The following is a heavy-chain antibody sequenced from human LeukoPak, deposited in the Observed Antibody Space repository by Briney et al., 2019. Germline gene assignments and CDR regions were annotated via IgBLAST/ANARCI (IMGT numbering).Heavy chain of an antibody. CDR3: ARGLDIWDYFDY. Sequence: SETLSLTCAVYGGSFSGYYWSWIRQPPGKGLEWIGEINHSGSTNYNPSLKSRVTILVDTSKNQFSLKLSSVTAADTAVYYCARGLDIWDYFDYWGQGTLVTVSS. CDR1: GGSFSGYY. V-gene: IGHV4-34*01. J-gene: IGHJ4*02. CDR2: INHSGST. D-gene: IGHD2-2*03.